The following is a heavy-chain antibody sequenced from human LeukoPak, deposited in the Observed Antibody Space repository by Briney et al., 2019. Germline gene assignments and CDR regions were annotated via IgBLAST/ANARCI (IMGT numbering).Heavy chain of an antibody. Sequence: GGSLRLSCTASGLTFSTSGFNWVRQTPGKGLEWVASIGPTGSDRYHADSIKGRFTIPGDNANNFLYLQMNSLRAEDTAVYYCATETNGRHYDYWGQGTLLTVSS. CDR2: IGPTGSDR. J-gene: IGHJ4*02. V-gene: IGHV3-21*06. CDR3: ATETNGRHYDY. CDR1: GLTFSTSG. D-gene: IGHD1-14*01.